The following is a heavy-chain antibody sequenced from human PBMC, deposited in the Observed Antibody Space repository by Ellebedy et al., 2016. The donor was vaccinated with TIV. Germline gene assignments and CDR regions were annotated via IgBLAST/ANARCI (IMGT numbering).Heavy chain of an antibody. J-gene: IGHJ4*02. D-gene: IGHD7-27*01. Sequence: MPGGSLRLSCAVSGGSISSTSYFWGWIRQPPGKGLEWIGSLEDSGSSYYNPSLQGRVTISVDPSKNHFSLHLSSVAATDAAVYYCARLRPTGVGGRGYFDFWGQGSLVTVSS. CDR3: ARLRPTGVGGRGYFDF. CDR1: GGSISSTSYF. CDR2: LEDSGSS. V-gene: IGHV4-39*02.